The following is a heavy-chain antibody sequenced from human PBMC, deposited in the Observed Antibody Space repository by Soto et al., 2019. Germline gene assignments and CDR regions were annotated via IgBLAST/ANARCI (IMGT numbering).Heavy chain of an antibody. Sequence: EVQLLESGGGLVQPGGSLRLSCAASGFTFSNFAMSWVRQAPGKGLEWVSAISGSGDSVYDADSVKGRFTISRDISENTLYLQKQSLRAGDTATYYCVKDLHGPGTWGPETLVTVSS. CDR1: GFTFSNFA. D-gene: IGHD3-10*01. J-gene: IGHJ4*02. V-gene: IGHV3-23*01. CDR2: ISGSGDSV. CDR3: VKDLHGPGT.